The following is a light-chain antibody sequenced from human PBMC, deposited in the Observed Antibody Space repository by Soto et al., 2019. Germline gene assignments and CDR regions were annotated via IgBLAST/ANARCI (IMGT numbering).Light chain of an antibody. Sequence: EIVLTQSPGTLSLSPGERATLSFRASQSVSSSYLAWYQQKPGQAPRLLIAAASNRATGISDRFSGSGSGTDFTLTISRLEPEDFAVYYCQQYDSSTGLTFGGGAKVDIK. CDR1: QSVSSSY. CDR2: AAS. CDR3: QQYDSSTGLT. V-gene: IGKV3-20*01. J-gene: IGKJ4*01.